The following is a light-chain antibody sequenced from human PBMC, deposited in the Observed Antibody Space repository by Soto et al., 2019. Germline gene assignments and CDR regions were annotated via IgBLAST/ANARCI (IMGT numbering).Light chain of an antibody. V-gene: IGLV2-14*03. Sequence: QSALAQPASVSGSPGQSNTIACTGTTSDVGSYNYVSWYQQYPGKPPKVVIYDVANRPTGVSNRFSGSKSGNTASLTISGLQVEDEADYYCRAYTISGDVFGPGTKVTVL. CDR1: TSDVGSYNY. J-gene: IGLJ1*01. CDR3: RAYTISGDV. CDR2: DVA.